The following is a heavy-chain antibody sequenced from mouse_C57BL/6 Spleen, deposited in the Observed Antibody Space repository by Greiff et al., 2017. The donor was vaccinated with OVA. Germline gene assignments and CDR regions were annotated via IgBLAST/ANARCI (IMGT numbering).Heavy chain of an antibody. CDR2: ISNGGGST. Sequence: EVQGVESGGGLVQPGGSLKLSCAASGFTFSDYYMYWVRQTPEKRLEWVAYISNGGGSTYYPDTVKGRFTISRDNAKNTLYLQMSRLTSEDTAMYYCARRNGSSYDWYFDVWGTGTTVTVSS. J-gene: IGHJ1*03. D-gene: IGHD1-1*01. CDR1: GFTFSDYY. V-gene: IGHV5-12*01. CDR3: ARRNGSSYDWYFDV.